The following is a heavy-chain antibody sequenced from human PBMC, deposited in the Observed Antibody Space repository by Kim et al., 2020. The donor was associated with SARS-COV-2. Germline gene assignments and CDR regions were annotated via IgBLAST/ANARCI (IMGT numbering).Heavy chain of an antibody. Sequence: ASVKVSCKASGYTFTSYAMHWVRQAPGQRLEWMGWINAGNGNTKYSQKFQGRVTITRDTSASTAYMELSSLRSEDTAVYYCARAGGGTNYFDYWGQGTLVTVSS. V-gene: IGHV1-3*01. CDR1: GYTFTSYA. D-gene: IGHD1-26*01. J-gene: IGHJ4*02. CDR2: INAGNGNT. CDR3: ARAGGGTNYFDY.